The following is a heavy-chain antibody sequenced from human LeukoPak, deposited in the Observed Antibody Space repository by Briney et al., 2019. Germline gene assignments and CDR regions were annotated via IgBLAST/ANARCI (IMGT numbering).Heavy chain of an antibody. J-gene: IGHJ4*02. CDR1: GGTFSSYT. V-gene: IGHV1-69*04. Sequence: SVKVSCKASGGTFSSYTISWVRQAPGQGLEWMGRIIPILGIANYAQKFQGRVTITADKSTSTAYMELSSLRSEDTAVYYCAREEAYDSSGYSPLWGQGTLVTVSS. CDR3: AREEAYDSSGYSPL. CDR2: IIPILGIA. D-gene: IGHD3-22*01.